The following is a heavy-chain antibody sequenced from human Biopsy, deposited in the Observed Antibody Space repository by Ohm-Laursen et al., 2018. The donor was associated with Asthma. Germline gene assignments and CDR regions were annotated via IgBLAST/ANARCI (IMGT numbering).Heavy chain of an antibody. D-gene: IGHD6-13*01. CDR3: VRGSSSWHHGPFHYYYGLDV. J-gene: IGHJ6*02. Sequence: SDTLSLTCSLSSGSGGYMRSGNYYWGWIRQPPGKGLEWIGSIYYSGTTYYNPSLESRVTVSANTSKNRFSRKLISVTAADTAVYYCVRGSSSWHHGPFHYYYGLDVWGQGTTATVSS. CDR2: IYYSGTT. CDR1: SGSGGYMRSGNYY. V-gene: IGHV4-39*01.